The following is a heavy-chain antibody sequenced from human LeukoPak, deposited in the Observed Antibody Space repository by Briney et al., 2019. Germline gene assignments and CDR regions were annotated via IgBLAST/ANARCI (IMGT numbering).Heavy chain of an antibody. CDR1: GFTFGSYW. Sequence: GGSLRLSXAASGFTFGSYWMSWVRQAPGKGLEWVANIKQDGSEKYYVDSVKGRFTISRDNAKNSLYLQMNSLRAEDTAVYYCARDPYAYDILTGRLWGQGTLVTVSS. V-gene: IGHV3-7*01. CDR3: ARDPYAYDILTGRL. J-gene: IGHJ4*02. D-gene: IGHD3-9*01. CDR2: IKQDGSEK.